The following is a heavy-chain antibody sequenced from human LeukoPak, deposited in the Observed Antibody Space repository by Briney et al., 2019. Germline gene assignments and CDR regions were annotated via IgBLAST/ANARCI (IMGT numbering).Heavy chain of an antibody. D-gene: IGHD3-9*01. V-gene: IGHV3-23*01. Sequence: GGSLRLSCAASGFTFSSYVMSWVRQAPGKGLEWVSAIRGSGGSTYYADSVKGRFTISRDNSKNTLYLRMNSLRAEDTAVYCCAKDWYYDILTGPGALNYWGQGTLVTVSS. CDR1: GFTFSSYV. CDR3: AKDWYYDILTGPGALNY. J-gene: IGHJ4*02. CDR2: IRGSGGST.